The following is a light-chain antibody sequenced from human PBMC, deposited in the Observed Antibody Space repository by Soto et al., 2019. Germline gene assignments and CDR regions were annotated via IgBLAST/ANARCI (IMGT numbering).Light chain of an antibody. CDR2: DNN. CDR1: SSNIENYY. Sequence: QSVLTQPPSVSAAPGQKVTISCSGSSSNIENYYVSWYQQLPGTAPKLLIYDNNKRPSGIPDGFSGSKSGTSATLDITGLQTGDEADYYCGTYDSSLRDGVFGTGTKVTVL. V-gene: IGLV1-51*01. J-gene: IGLJ1*01. CDR3: GTYDSSLRDGV.